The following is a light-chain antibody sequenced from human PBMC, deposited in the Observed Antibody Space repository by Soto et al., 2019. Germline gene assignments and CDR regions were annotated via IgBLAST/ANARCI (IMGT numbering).Light chain of an antibody. CDR3: QQYQSWPLT. V-gene: IGKV3-15*01. J-gene: IGKJ4*01. CDR2: GAS. CDR1: QSVSNN. Sequence: EIVMTQSPATLSVSPGEGATLSCWASQSVSNNLAWYQQKPGQPPRLLIYGASTRTTGIPARFSGSGSGTDFTLTISSLQSEDFAVYYCQQYQSWPLTFGGGTKVDIK.